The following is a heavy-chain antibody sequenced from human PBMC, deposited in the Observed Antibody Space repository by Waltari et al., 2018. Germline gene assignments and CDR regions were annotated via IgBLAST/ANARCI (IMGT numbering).Heavy chain of an antibody. CDR2: DDPEDGET. J-gene: IGHJ4*02. D-gene: IGHD5-12*01. CDR3: ATDHHRDSGYDI. CDR1: GYPLSDLS. Sequence: QVQLVQSGAEVKKPGASAKVSCKVSGYPLSDLSIHWVRQAPGKGLEWMGGDDPEDGETVSAQIFQGRLSMTEDTSRDTAYMELRSLRSEDTAVYYCATDHHRDSGYDIWGQGTLVTVSS. V-gene: IGHV1-24*01.